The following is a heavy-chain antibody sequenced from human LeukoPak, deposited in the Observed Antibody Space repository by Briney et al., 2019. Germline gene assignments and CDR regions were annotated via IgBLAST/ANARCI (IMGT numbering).Heavy chain of an antibody. J-gene: IGHJ4*02. Sequence: SETLSLTCTVSGDSISSGDYYWSWIRQPAGKGLEWIGRISSSGSTNYNPSLKSRVTISVDKSKNQFSLKLNSVTAADTAVYYCARLGDSSGYYAFDYWGQGTLVPVSS. D-gene: IGHD3-22*01. CDR1: GDSISSGDYY. CDR2: ISSSGST. CDR3: ARLGDSSGYYAFDY. V-gene: IGHV4-61*02.